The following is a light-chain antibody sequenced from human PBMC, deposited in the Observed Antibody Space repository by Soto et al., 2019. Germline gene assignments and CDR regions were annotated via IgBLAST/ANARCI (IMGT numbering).Light chain of an antibody. CDR2: WAS. V-gene: IGKV4-1*01. J-gene: IGKJ4*01. Sequence: DIVMTQSPDSLAVSLGERATINCKSSQSVLSSSNNKNYLAWFQQKPGQPPKLLIYWASTRASGVPDRFSGSGSRTDFTLTISSLQAEDVAVYFCQHYYSSPLTFGGGTKVEIK. CDR1: QSVLSSSNNKNY. CDR3: QHYYSSPLT.